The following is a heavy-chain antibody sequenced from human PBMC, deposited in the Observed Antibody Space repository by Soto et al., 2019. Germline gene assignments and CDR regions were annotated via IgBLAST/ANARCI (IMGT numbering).Heavy chain of an antibody. Sequence: NPSETPSLTCAVYGWSFSGYYWSWIRQHPGKGLEWIGEINHSGSTNYNPSLKSRVTISVDTSKNQFSLKLSSVTAADTAVYYCARGGRCSSTSCERPRYYYYYYMDVWGKGTTVTVSS. CDR2: INHSGST. V-gene: IGHV4-34*01. CDR3: ARGGRCSSTSCERPRYYYYYYMDV. CDR1: GWSFSGYY. J-gene: IGHJ6*03. D-gene: IGHD2-2*01.